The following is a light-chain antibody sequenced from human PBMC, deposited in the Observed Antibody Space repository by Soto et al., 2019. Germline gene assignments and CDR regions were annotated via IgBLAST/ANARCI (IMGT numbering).Light chain of an antibody. Sequence: QSALTQPASVSGSPGQSITISCTGTSSDVGGYDYVSWYQHHPGKAPKLTIYEVSNRPSGVSNRFSGSKSGNTASLTISGLQAEDEAEYYCGSYTSSSTDVFGTGTKVTVL. J-gene: IGLJ1*01. CDR2: EVS. CDR3: GSYTSSSTDV. V-gene: IGLV2-14*01. CDR1: SSDVGGYDY.